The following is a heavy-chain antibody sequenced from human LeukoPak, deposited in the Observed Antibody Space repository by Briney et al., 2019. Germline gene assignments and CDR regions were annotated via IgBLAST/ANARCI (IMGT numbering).Heavy chain of an antibody. Sequence: GGSLRLSCAASGFTFSSYSMNWVRQAPGKGLEWVSSISSSSSYIYYADSVKGRFTISRDNAKNSLYLQVNSLRAEDTAVYYCAREDSPYYFDYWGQGTLVTVSS. J-gene: IGHJ4*02. CDR3: AREDSPYYFDY. CDR2: ISSSSSYI. CDR1: GFTFSSYS. V-gene: IGHV3-21*01.